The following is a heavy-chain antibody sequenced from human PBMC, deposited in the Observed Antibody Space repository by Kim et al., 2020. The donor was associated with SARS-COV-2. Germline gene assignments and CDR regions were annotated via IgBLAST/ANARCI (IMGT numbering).Heavy chain of an antibody. Sequence: GGSLRLSCAASGFTFSSYAMSWVRQAPGKGLEWVSAISGSGGSTYYADSVKGRFTISRDNSKNTLYLQMNSLRAEDTAVYYCAKLCHGSCYSEVDYWGQGTLVTVSS. CDR3: AKLCHGSCYSEVDY. CDR2: ISGSGGST. D-gene: IGHD2-15*01. V-gene: IGHV3-23*01. CDR1: GFTFSSYA. J-gene: IGHJ4*02.